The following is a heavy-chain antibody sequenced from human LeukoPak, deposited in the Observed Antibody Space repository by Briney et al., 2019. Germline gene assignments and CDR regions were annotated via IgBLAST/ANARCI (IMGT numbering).Heavy chain of an antibody. CDR3: AKWPEGAMDYFDY. CDR2: ISGDGTRT. D-gene: IGHD3-16*01. Sequence: GGSLRLSCAASGFTFNSYSMNWVRQAPVKGLEWVSAISGDGTRTYYADSVKGRFTISRDNSKNTLYLEMSSLRVEDTAIYYCAKWPEGAMDYFDYWGQGTLVTVSS. J-gene: IGHJ4*02. CDR1: GFTFNSYS. V-gene: IGHV3-23*01.